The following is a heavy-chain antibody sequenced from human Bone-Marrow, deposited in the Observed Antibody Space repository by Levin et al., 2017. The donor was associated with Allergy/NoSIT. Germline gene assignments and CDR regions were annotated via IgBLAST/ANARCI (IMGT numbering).Heavy chain of an antibody. CDR2: IRSTGSHT. Sequence: GESLKISCVASGSNLRTHGMSWVRQAPGKGLEWVSTIRSTGSHTFYADSVKGRFTISRDDSRNTLFLQMNNLRSEDTAVYYCAKMFYGSGTYGWFETWGQGTQVTVSS. D-gene: IGHD3-10*01. V-gene: IGHV3-23*01. CDR1: GSNLRTHG. CDR3: AKMFYGSGTYGWFET. J-gene: IGHJ5*02.